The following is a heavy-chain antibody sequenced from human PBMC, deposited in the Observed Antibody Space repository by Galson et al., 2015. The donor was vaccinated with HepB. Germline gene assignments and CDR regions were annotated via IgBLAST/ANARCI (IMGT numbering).Heavy chain of an antibody. V-gene: IGHV2-70*01. J-gene: IGHJ6*02. CDR1: GFSLSTSGMC. D-gene: IGHD3-16*02. CDR3: ARTILRLGELSAHYYGMDV. Sequence: PALVKPTQTLTLTCTFSGFSLSTSGMCVSWIRQPPGKALEWLALIDWDDDKYYSTSLKTRLTISKDTAKNQVVLTMTNMDPVDTATYYCARTILRLGELSAHYYGMDVWGQGTTVTVSS. CDR2: IDWDDDK.